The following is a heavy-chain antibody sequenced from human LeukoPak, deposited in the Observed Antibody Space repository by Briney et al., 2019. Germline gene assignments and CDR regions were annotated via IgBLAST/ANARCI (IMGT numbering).Heavy chain of an antibody. CDR2: IIPIFGTA. J-gene: IGHJ5*02. CDR3: AREGDIPDAPHWFDP. V-gene: IGHV1-69*13. Sequence: GASVKVSCKASGYTFTSYYMHWVRQAPGQGLEWMGGIIPIFGTANYAQKFQGRVTITADESTSTAYMELSSLRSEDTAVYYCAREGDIPDAPHWFDPWGQGTLVTVSS. D-gene: IGHD3-16*02. CDR1: GYTFTSYY.